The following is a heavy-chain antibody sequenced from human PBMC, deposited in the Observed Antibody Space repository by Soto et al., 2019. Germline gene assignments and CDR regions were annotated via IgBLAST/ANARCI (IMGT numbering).Heavy chain of an antibody. V-gene: IGHV4-34*01. CDR3: ARGRHSGIAAAIRCYYYCCMDV. D-gene: IGHD6-13*01. CDR2: INHSGST. CDR1: GGSFSGYY. J-gene: IGHJ6*02. Sequence: SETLSLTCAVYGGSFSGYYWSWIRQPPGKGLEWIGEINHSGSTNYNPSLKSRVTISVDTSKNQFSLKLSSVTAADTAVYYCARGRHSGIAAAIRCYYYCCMDVWGQGTTVTVSS.